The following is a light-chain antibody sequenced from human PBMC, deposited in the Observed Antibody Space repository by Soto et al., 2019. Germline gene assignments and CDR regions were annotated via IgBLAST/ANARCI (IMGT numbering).Light chain of an antibody. CDR1: TSDVGGYNY. CDR2: EVT. V-gene: IGLV2-14*01. J-gene: IGLJ1*01. Sequence: QSVLTQPASVSGSLGQSITISCTGTTSDVGGYNYVSWYQQHPGKAPILMIYEVTNRPSGVSNRFSGSKSGNTASLTISGLQVEDEAEYYCGSYTGSITYVFGTGSQVTVL. CDR3: GSYTGSITYV.